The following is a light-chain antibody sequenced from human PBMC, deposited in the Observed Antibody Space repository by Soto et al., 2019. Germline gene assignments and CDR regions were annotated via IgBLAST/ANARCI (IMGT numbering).Light chain of an antibody. J-gene: IGKJ3*01. CDR2: DAS. Sequence: EIVLTQSPATLSLSPGERATLSCRASQSVSSYLAWYQQKPGQAPRLLIYDASNRATGIPARFNGSGSGTDFTLTISSLEPEDFAVYYCQQRSNRPPFTFGPGTKVDIK. V-gene: IGKV3-11*01. CDR1: QSVSSY. CDR3: QQRSNRPPFT.